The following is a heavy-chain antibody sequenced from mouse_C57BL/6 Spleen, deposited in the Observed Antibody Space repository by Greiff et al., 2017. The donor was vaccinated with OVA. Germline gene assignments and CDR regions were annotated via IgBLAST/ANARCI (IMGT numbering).Heavy chain of an antibody. CDR3: ARELGRGFAY. Sequence: EVKLMESGPGLVKPSQSLSLTCSVTGYSITSGYYWNWIRQFPGNKLEWMGYISYDGSNNYNPSLKNRISITGDTSKNQFFLKLNSVTTEDTATYYCARELGRGFAYWGQGTLVTVSA. CDR2: ISYDGSN. J-gene: IGHJ3*01. CDR1: GYSITSGYY. D-gene: IGHD4-1*01. V-gene: IGHV3-6*01.